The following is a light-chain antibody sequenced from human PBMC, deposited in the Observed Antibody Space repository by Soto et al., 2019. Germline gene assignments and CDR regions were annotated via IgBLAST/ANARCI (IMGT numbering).Light chain of an antibody. Sequence: GDRVTITCRASQSISTWLAWYQQKPGKAPKLLIYAASSLQSGVPSRFSGSGSGTDFTLTISSLQPEDFATYYCQHADSFPLITFGQGTRLEV. CDR1: QSISTW. V-gene: IGKV1-12*01. J-gene: IGKJ5*01. CDR2: AAS. CDR3: QHADSFPLIT.